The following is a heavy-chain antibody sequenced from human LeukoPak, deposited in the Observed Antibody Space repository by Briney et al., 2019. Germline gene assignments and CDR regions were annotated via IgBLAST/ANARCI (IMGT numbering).Heavy chain of an antibody. V-gene: IGHV4-39*01. CDR1: GGSISSSSYY. Sequence: SETLSLTCTVSGGSISSSSYYCGWIRQPPGKGLEWNGSIYYSGSTYYNPSLKSRVTISVDTSKNQFSLKLSSVTAADTAVYYCARVGSMAAPKGDYWGQGTLVTVSS. D-gene: IGHD6-6*01. CDR3: ARVGSMAAPKGDY. CDR2: IYYSGST. J-gene: IGHJ4*02.